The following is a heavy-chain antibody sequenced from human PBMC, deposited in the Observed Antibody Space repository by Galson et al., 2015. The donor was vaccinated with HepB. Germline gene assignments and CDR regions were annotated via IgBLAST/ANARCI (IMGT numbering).Heavy chain of an antibody. CDR2: IDWDDNK. Sequence: PALVKPTQTLTLTCTFSGFSLSTSGMCVSWIRQPPGKALEWLAVIDWDDNKYYSTSLKTRLTISKDTSRNQVVLTMTNMDPVDKATYYCARMVHYYDSTAYSYNWFDPWGLGTLVTVSS. CDR1: GFSLSTSGMC. J-gene: IGHJ5*02. D-gene: IGHD3-22*01. V-gene: IGHV2-70*01. CDR3: ARMVHYYDSTAYSYNWFDP.